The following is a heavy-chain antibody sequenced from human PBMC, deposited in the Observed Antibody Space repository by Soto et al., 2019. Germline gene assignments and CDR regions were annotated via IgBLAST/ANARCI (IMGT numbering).Heavy chain of an antibody. CDR2: IFYSGST. CDR1: GGSINSGGYY. J-gene: IGHJ4*02. V-gene: IGHV4-31*03. Sequence: QVQLQESGPGLVKPSQTLSLICTVSGGSINSGGYYWNWIRQHPGKGLEWIGYIFYSGSTYYNPFLRSRVTISADTSENQFSLNLGAVTVAEPAVYFCAGGYRQSGYSSSWVFDSWGQGTLVNVSS. CDR3: AGGYRQSGYSSSWVFDS. D-gene: IGHD6-13*01.